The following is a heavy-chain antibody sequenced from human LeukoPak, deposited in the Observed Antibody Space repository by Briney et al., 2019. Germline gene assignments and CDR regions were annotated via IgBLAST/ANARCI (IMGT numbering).Heavy chain of an antibody. J-gene: IGHJ6*03. Sequence: PGGSLRLSCAASGFTFSNAWMSWVRQAPGKGLEWVGRIKSKTDGGTTDYAAPVKGRFTISRDDSKNTLYLQMNSLKTEDTAVYYCTTMSPVTRGKYYYYYYMDVWGKGTTVTVSS. CDR2: IKSKTDGGTT. CDR1: GFTFSNAW. V-gene: IGHV3-15*01. CDR3: TTMSPVTRGKYYYYYYMDV. D-gene: IGHD4-17*01.